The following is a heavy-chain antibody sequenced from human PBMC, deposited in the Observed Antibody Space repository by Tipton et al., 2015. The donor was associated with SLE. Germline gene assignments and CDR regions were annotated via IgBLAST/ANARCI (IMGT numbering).Heavy chain of an antibody. J-gene: IGHJ6*02. Sequence: TLSLTCTVSGGSISSGSYYWSWIRQPAGKGLEWIGYIYTSGSTNHNPSLKSRVTISVDTSKNQFSLKLSSVTAADTAVYYCARGGAQWLVLDYYYYGMDVWGQGTTVTVSS. CDR3: ARGGAQWLVLDYYYYGMDV. CDR1: GGSISSGSYY. D-gene: IGHD6-19*01. CDR2: IYTSGST. V-gene: IGHV4-61*09.